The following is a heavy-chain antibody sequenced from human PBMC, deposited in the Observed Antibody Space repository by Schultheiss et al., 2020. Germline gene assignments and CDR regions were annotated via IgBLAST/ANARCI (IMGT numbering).Heavy chain of an antibody. CDR3: ARDLDWNYRPNTYGLVV. J-gene: IGHJ6*01. V-gene: IGHV3-48*01. CDR1: GFTFSSYS. Sequence: GESLKISCAASGFTFSSYSMNWVRQAPGKGLEWVSYISSSSSTIYYADSVKGRFTISRDNAKNSLYLKMNSLRAEDTAVYYCARDLDWNYRPNTYGLVVWGQGTTVTVSS. CDR2: ISSSSSTI. D-gene: IGHD1-7*01.